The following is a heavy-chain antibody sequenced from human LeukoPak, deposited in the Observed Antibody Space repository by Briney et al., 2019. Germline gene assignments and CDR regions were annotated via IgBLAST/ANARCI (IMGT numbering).Heavy chain of an antibody. CDR1: GGSFSGYY. D-gene: IGHD2/OR15-2a*01. CDR2: INHSGST. Sequence: WETLSLTCAVYGGSFSGYYWSWIRQPPGKGLEWIGEINHSGSTDYNPSLKSRVTISADASKNQFSLKVRSVTAADTAVYYCARRSPRYCKGHYFDPWGQGILVTVSS. CDR3: ARRSPRYCKGHYFDP. J-gene: IGHJ5*02. V-gene: IGHV4-34*01.